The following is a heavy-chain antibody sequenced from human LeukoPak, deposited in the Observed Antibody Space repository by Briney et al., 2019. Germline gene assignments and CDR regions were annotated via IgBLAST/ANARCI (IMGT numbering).Heavy chain of an antibody. Sequence: SETLSLTCTVSGGSISSYYSTWMRQPPGKGLEWIGHIYHSGSTNYNPPLKSRLTISIHASNYQFSLKLRSVTAADTAVNYCARAYSSSWYYLDYWGPGTLVTVSS. CDR3: ARAYSSSWYYLDY. J-gene: IGHJ4*01. CDR2: IYHSGST. D-gene: IGHD6-13*01. V-gene: IGHV4-59*01. CDR1: GGSISSYY.